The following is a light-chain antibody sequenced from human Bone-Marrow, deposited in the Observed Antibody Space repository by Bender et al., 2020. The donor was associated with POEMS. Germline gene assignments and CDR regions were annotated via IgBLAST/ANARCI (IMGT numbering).Light chain of an antibody. CDR3: FSAADNKRV. V-gene: IGLV3-27*01. J-gene: IGLJ3*02. CDR2: KDT. CDR1: ILAKKF. Sequence: SYELRQPSSVSVSPGQTARITCSGDILAKKFSRWFQQKPGQAPMLLIYKDTERPSGISERFSGSSSWTTATLTISGAQVDDEADYYCFSAADNKRVFGGGTKLTVL.